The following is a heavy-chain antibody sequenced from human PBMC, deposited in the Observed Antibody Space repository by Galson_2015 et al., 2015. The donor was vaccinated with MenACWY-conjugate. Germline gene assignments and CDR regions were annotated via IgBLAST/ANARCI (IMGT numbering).Heavy chain of an antibody. V-gene: IGHV3-64D*06. CDR3: VKGWYYDSGGYNLI. J-gene: IGHJ4*02. CDR2: ISSSGGIT. Sequence: SLRLSCAASGFTFSSFAMHWVRQAPGKGLEYVSSISSSGGITYYADSVKGRFTISRDNSKNTLYLQMSSLRAEDTALYYCVKGWYYDSGGYNLIWGQGTLVTVSS. D-gene: IGHD3-22*01. CDR1: GFTFSSFA.